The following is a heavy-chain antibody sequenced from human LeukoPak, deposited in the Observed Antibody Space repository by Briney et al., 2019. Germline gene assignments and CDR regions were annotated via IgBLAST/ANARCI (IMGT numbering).Heavy chain of an antibody. D-gene: IGHD4-11*01. CDR1: GFTFSSYS. J-gene: IGHJ6*03. Sequence: TGGSLRLSCTASGFTFSSYSMSWVRQAPGKGLEWVSVIYSGGSTYYADSVKGRFTISRDNSKNTLYLQMNSLRAEDTAVYYCARDQDSSTPHFYYYYMDVWGKGTTVTVSS. CDR2: IYSGGST. V-gene: IGHV3-66*02. CDR3: ARDQDSSTPHFYYYYMDV.